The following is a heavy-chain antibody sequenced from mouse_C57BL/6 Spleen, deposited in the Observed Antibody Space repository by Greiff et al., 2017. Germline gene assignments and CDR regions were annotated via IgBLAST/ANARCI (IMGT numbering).Heavy chain of an antibody. Sequence: VKLVESGPGLVAPSQSLSITCTVSGFSLTSYGVHWVRQPPGKGLEWLVVIWSDGSTTYNSALKSRLSISKDNSKSQVFLKMNSLQTDDTAMYYCARHTYSYYAMDYWGQGPSVTVAS. CDR2: IWSDGST. CDR1: GFSLTSYG. CDR3: ARHTYSYYAMDY. D-gene: IGHD5-1*01. J-gene: IGHJ4*01. V-gene: IGHV2-6-1*01.